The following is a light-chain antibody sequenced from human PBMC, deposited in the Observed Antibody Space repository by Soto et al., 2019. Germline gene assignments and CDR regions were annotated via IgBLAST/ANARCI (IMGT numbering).Light chain of an antibody. Sequence: EIVLTQSPGTLSLSPGEGATLSCRASQSVTNNCLAWFQQKPGQAPRLLIYGAFSSATGIPDRFSGSGSGTDFTLTISRLAPEDFAMYYCQQYGSSPGTFGQGTKVEVK. V-gene: IGKV3-20*01. CDR2: GAF. CDR1: QSVTNNC. J-gene: IGKJ1*01. CDR3: QQYGSSPGT.